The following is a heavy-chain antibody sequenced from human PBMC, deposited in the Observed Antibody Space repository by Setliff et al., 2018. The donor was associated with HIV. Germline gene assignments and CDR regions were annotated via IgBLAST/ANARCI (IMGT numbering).Heavy chain of an antibody. D-gene: IGHD3-10*01. J-gene: IGHJ4*02. CDR2: INVGNGDT. V-gene: IGHV1-3*01. CDR3: ARGALLAVFDFDH. Sequence: ASVKVSCKTSGDTFSRYSISWVRQAPGHSLEWMGWINVGNGDTKYSQEFQGRISITRDTSTNTAYMELSSLRSDDTAVYFCARGALLAVFDFDHWGQGTQVTVSS. CDR1: GDTFSRYS.